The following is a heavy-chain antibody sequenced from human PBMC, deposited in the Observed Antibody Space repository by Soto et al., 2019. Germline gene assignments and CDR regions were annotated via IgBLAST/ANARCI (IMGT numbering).Heavy chain of an antibody. CDR1: GGSVSSGNHY. CDR2: VFYSGSD. D-gene: IGHD5-18*01. V-gene: IGHV4-61*01. Sequence: QVQLQESGPGLVKPSETLSLTCTASGGSVSSGNHYWSWIRQPPGKELEFIAYVFYSGSDNYNPPRKSRVSTSIDTSKNQFSLNLRSVTAADTAVYYCARGRGYGDGIDYWGQGALVTVSS. J-gene: IGHJ4*02. CDR3: ARGRGYGDGIDY.